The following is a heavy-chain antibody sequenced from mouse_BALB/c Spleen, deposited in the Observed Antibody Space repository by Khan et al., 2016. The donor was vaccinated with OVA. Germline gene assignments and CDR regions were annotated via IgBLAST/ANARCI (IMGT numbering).Heavy chain of an antibody. D-gene: IGHD2-2*01. J-gene: IGHJ3*01. V-gene: IGHV2-3*01. Sequence: VQLKESGPGLVAPSQSLSITCTVSGFSLTGYGVNWVRQPPGKGLEWLGVIWGDGSTNYHSVLKSRLSIRQDNSKSQVFLKLNSLQNDDTATYYCAKGDYGYAWFAYWGQGTLVTVSA. CDR1: GFSLTGYG. CDR3: AKGDYGYAWFAY. CDR2: IWGDGST.